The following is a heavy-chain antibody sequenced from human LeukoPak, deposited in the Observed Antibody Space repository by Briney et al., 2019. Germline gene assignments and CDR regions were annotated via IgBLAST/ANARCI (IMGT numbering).Heavy chain of an antibody. CDR3: ARGQTGSGRIFDY. D-gene: IGHD2-15*01. V-gene: IGHV6-1*01. CDR1: GDSVSSNSAA. J-gene: IGHJ4*02. CDR2: TYYRSKWYS. Sequence: SQTLSLTCVISGDSVSSNSAAWNWIRQSPSRGLEWLGRTYYRSKWYSDFAEYAEGRITINPDTSKNQFSLQLISATPEDTAVYYCARGQTGSGRIFDYWGQGTLVTVSS.